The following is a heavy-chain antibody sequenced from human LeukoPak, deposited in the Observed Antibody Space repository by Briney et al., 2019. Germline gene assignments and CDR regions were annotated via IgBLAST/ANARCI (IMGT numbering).Heavy chain of an antibody. CDR2: IYSGGST. CDR3: ARAGIAAARTGWVDY. D-gene: IGHD6-13*01. Sequence: PGGSLRLSCAASGFTVSSNYMSWVRQAPGKGLEWVSVIYSGGSTYYADSVKGRFTISRDNSKNTLYLQMNSLRAEDTAVYYCARAGIAAARTGWVDYWGQGTLVTVSS. V-gene: IGHV3-53*01. J-gene: IGHJ4*02. CDR1: GFTVSSNY.